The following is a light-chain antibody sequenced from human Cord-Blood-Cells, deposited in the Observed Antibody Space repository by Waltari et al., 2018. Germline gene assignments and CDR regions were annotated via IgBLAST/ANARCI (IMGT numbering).Light chain of an antibody. J-gene: IGLJ1*01. CDR2: DVS. V-gene: IGLV2-14*01. CDR3: SSYTSSSTYV. Sequence: QSALPQPASASGSPGQSITTSCAGTSSDVGGYNYVSWYQQHPGKAPKLMIYDVSNRPSGVSNRFSGSKSGNTASLTISGLQAEDEADYYCSSYTSSSTYVFGTGTKVTVL. CDR1: SSDVGGYNY.